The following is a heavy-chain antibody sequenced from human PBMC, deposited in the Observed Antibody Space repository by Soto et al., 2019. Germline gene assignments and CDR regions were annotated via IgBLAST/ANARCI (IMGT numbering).Heavy chain of an antibody. CDR3: ARSGRGSPPVERYCSGGSCYRLDAFDL. J-gene: IGHJ3*01. Sequence: GGSLRLSCAASGFTFSSYWMHWGRQAPGKGLVWVSRINSDGSSTSYADSVKGRFTISRDNAKNTLYLQMNSLRAEDTAVYYCARSGRGSPPVERYCSGGSCYRLDAFDLWGQGTMVTVSS. V-gene: IGHV3-74*01. D-gene: IGHD2-15*01. CDR1: GFTFSSYW. CDR2: INSDGSST.